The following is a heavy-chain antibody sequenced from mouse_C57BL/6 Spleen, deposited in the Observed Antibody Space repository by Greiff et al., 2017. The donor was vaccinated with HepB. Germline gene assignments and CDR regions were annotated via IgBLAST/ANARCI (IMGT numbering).Heavy chain of an antibody. CDR2: INPNNGGT. CDR1: GYTFTDYN. CDR3: AREPFFAY. Sequence: EVQLQQSGPELVKPGASVKIPCKASGYTFTDYNMDWVKQSHGKSLEWIGDINPNNGGTTYNQKFKGKATLTVDKSSSTAYMELRSLTSEDTAVYYCAREPFFAYWGQGTLVTVSA. J-gene: IGHJ3*01. V-gene: IGHV1-18*01. D-gene: IGHD6-1*01.